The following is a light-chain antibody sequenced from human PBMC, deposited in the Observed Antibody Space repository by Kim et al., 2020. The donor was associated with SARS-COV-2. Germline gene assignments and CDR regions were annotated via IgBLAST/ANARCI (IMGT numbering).Light chain of an antibody. CDR3: HQYGGSPRT. Sequence: SPGERATSSCRASQSVSSSYLAWFQQKPGQPPRLLIYGASSRATGIPDRFSGSGSGTDFTLTISRLEPEDFAVYYCHQYGGSPRTFGQGTKVDIK. V-gene: IGKV3-20*01. CDR2: GAS. CDR1: QSVSSSY. J-gene: IGKJ1*01.